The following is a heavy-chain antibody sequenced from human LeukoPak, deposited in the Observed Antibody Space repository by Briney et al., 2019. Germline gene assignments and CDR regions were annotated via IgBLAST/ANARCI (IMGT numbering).Heavy chain of an antibody. CDR1: GGSISSGDYY. V-gene: IGHV4-30-4*01. J-gene: IGHJ5*02. CDR2: IYYSGIT. CDR3: ARLETSGNFHWFDL. Sequence: SQTLSLTCSVSGGSISSGDYYWSWIRQSPGKGLEWIAYIYYSGITYYNTPLKSRVTMSLDASKNQFSLKLSSVTAADTAVYFCARLETSGNFHWFDLWGQGTLVTVSS. D-gene: IGHD3-9*01.